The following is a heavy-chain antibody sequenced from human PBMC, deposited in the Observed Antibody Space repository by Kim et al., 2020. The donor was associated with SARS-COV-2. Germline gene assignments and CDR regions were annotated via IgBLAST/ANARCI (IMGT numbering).Heavy chain of an antibody. CDR2: ISAYNGNT. CDR3: ARAYYDILTVWGGLADY. J-gene: IGHJ4*02. D-gene: IGHD3-9*01. Sequence: ASVKVSCKASGYTFTSYGISWVRQAPGQGLEWMGWISAYNGNTNYAQKLQGRVTMTTDTSTSTAYMELRSLRSDDTAVYYCARAYYDILTVWGGLADYWGQGTLVTVSS. CDR1: GYTFTSYG. V-gene: IGHV1-18*04.